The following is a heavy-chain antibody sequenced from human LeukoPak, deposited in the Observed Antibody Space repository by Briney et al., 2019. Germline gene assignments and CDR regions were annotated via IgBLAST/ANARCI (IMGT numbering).Heavy chain of an antibody. D-gene: IGHD5-12*01. CDR1: GFTFSSYW. Sequence: GGSLRLSCAASGFTFSSYWMSWVRQAPGKGLEWVANIKQDGSEKYYVDSVKGRFTISRDDSKNTLYLQMNSLKTEDTAVYYCTPSYPSYDANFDYWGQGTLVTVSS. V-gene: IGHV3-7*03. CDR2: IKQDGSEK. J-gene: IGHJ4*02. CDR3: TPSYPSYDANFDY.